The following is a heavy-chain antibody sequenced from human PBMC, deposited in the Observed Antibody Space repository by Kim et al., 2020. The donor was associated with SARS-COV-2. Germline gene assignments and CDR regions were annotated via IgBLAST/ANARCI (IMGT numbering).Heavy chain of an antibody. CDR1: GFTFSDSA. CDR3: TRVPPYSNSWWDAFDI. CDR2: MRSKTNSYAT. Sequence: GGSLRLSCAASGFTFSDSAMYWVRQASGKGLEWVGRMRSKTNSYATAYDVSVKGRFIISRDDSKNTAYLQMNSLKTEDTAIYYCTRVPPYSNSWWDAFDIWGHGKMVTVSS. V-gene: IGHV3-73*01. D-gene: IGHD6-13*01. J-gene: IGHJ3*02.